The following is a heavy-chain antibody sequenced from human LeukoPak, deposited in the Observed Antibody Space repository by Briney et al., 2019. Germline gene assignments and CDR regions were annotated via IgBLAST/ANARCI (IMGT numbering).Heavy chain of an antibody. D-gene: IGHD2-15*01. CDR1: GFTFSSYW. V-gene: IGHV3-7*01. Sequence: GRSLRLSCAASGFTFSSYWMTWVRQAPGKGLEWVANIKQDGSEKYYVDSVKGRFTISRDNAKNSLSLQMNSLRADDTAVYYCARVPRVVVVAATCFDYWGQGTLVTVSS. J-gene: IGHJ4*02. CDR2: IKQDGSEK. CDR3: ARVPRVVVVAATCFDY.